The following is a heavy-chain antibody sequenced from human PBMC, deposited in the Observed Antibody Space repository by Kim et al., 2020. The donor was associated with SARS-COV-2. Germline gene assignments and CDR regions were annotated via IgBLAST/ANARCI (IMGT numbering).Heavy chain of an antibody. D-gene: IGHD3-16*02. V-gene: IGHV5-51*01. J-gene: IGHJ6*02. CDR2: IYPGDSDT. CDR3: ARHVPYRSYGMDV. CDR1: GYSFTSYW. Sequence: GESLKISCKGSGYSFTSYWIGWVRQMPGKGLEWMGIIYPGDSDTRYSPSFQGQVTISADKSISTAYLQWSSLKASDTAMYYCARHVPYRSYGMDVWGQGTTVTVSS.